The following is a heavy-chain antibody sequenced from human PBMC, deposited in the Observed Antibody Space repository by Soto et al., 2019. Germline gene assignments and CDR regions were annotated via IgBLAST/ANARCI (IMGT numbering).Heavy chain of an antibody. CDR3: AKDRSGNYYYGMDV. CDR1: GFTFDDYA. V-gene: IGHV3-9*01. CDR2: ISWNSGSI. J-gene: IGHJ6*02. Sequence: EVQLVESGGGLVQPGRSLRLSCAASGFTFDDYAMHWVRQAPGKGLEWVSGISWNSGSIGYADSVKGRFTISRDNAKNSLYLQMNSLRAEVTALYYCAKDRSGNYYYGMDVWGQGTTVTVSS.